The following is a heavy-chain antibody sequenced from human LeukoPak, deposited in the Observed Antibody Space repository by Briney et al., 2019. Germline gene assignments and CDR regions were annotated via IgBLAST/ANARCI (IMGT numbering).Heavy chain of an antibody. CDR3: AREQGYFDY. CDR1: GFTVSSNY. CDR2: IYSGGST. Sequence: GGSQRLSCAASGFTVSSNYMSWVRQAPGKGLEWVSVIYSGGSTYYSDYVKGRFTISRHNSKNTLYLQMNSLRAEDTAVYYCAREQGYFDYWGQGTLVTVSS. J-gene: IGHJ4*02. V-gene: IGHV3-53*04.